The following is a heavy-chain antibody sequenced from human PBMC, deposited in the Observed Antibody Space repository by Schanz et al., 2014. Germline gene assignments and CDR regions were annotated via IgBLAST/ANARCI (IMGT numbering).Heavy chain of an antibody. D-gene: IGHD3-16*01. CDR2: ISNHGLNT. CDR1: GFSFSDYW. CDR3: ARVETFNYDDITLYHHFFDP. Sequence: VQLVESEGGLVQPGGSLRLSCAGSGFSFSDYWMGWVRQAPGKGLEWVAAISNHGLNTYFGDSVKGRFTISRDNSRNTVFLQMNSLKPEDMAIYYCARVETFNYDDITLYHHFFDPWGQGTLVTVSS. J-gene: IGHJ5*02. V-gene: IGHV3-30*03.